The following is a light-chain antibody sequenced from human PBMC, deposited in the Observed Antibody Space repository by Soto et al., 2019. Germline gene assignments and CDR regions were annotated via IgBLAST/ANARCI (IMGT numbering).Light chain of an antibody. Sequence: QSALTQPASVSGSPGQSITISCTGTSSDVGGYDYVSWYQQHPGKAPKLMIYEVNNRPSGVSNRFSGSKSGNTASLTISGLQAEDEADYYCSSYTSGSILYVFGPGTKLTVL. CDR3: SSYTSGSILYV. V-gene: IGLV2-14*01. CDR2: EVN. J-gene: IGLJ1*01. CDR1: SSDVGGYDY.